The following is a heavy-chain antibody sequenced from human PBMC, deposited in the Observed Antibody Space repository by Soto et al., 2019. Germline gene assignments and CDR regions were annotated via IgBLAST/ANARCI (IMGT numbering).Heavy chain of an antibody. Sequence: QVQLVQSGAEVKKPGSSVKVSCKASGGTFSSYTISWVRQAPGQGLEWMGRIIPILGIANYAQKFQGRVTITADKSTSTAYMELSSLRSEATAVYYCAGLGWEGSFDYWGQGTLVTVSS. CDR1: GGTFSSYT. J-gene: IGHJ4*02. D-gene: IGHD3-10*01. CDR3: AGLGWEGSFDY. CDR2: IIPILGIA. V-gene: IGHV1-69*02.